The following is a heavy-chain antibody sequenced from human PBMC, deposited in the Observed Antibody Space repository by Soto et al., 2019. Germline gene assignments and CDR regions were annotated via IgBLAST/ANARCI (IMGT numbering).Heavy chain of an antibody. CDR2: ISWNSGSI. D-gene: IGHD6-13*01. CDR3: AKDTGSTYSSSWYGLDYYYYGMDV. Sequence: SLRLSCAASGFTFYDYAIHLFRQSPVKCREWVSGISWNSGSIGYADSVKGRFTISRDNAKNSLYLQMNSLRAEDTALYYCAKDTGSTYSSSWYGLDYYYYGMDVWGQGTTVTVSS. J-gene: IGHJ6*02. CDR1: GFTFYDYA. V-gene: IGHV3-9*01.